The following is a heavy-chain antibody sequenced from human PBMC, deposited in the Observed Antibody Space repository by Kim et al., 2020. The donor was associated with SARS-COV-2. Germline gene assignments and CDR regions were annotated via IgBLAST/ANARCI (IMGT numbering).Heavy chain of an antibody. Sequence: GGSLRLSCAASGFTFDDYTMHWVRQAPGKGLEWVSLISWDGGSTYYADSVKGRFTISRDNSKNSLYLQMNSLRTEDTALYYCAKDRSSGWPYFDYWGQGTLVTVSS. CDR3: AKDRSSGWPYFDY. V-gene: IGHV3-43*01. CDR1: GFTFDDYT. J-gene: IGHJ4*02. D-gene: IGHD6-19*01. CDR2: ISWDGGST.